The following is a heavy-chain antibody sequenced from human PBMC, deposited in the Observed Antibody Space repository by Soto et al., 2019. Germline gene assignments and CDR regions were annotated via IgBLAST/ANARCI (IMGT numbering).Heavy chain of an antibody. V-gene: IGHV4-31*03. J-gene: IGHJ6*03. CDR2: IYYSGST. D-gene: IGHD5-12*01. CDR1: GGSISSGGYY. Sequence: QVQLQESGPGLVKPSQTLSLPCTVSGGSISSGGYYWSWIRQPPGKGLEWIGYIYYSGSTYYNPSLKSRVTMSVDTSENQFSLRLSSVTAADTAVYYCARKDSGYGDYMDVWGKGTTVTVSS. CDR3: ARKDSGYGDYMDV.